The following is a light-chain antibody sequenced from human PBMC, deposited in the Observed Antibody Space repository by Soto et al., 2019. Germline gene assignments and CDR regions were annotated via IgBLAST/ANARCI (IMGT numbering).Light chain of an antibody. CDR1: SSDVGGYNY. V-gene: IGLV2-14*01. CDR3: SSYTTTNTYV. J-gene: IGLJ1*01. CDR2: EVS. Sequence: SALTXPASVSGSPGQSITISCTGTSSDVGGYNYVSWSQQHPGKAPKLMIYEVSNRPSGVSNRFSGSKSGNTASLTISGLQAEDEADYYCSSYTTTNTYVFGTGTKVTVL.